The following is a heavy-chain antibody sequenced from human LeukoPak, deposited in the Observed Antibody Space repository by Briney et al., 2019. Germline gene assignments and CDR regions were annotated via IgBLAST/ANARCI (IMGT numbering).Heavy chain of an antibody. CDR2: IYHSGST. D-gene: IGHD3-10*01. CDR1: GGSISSGDW. CDR3: GRGVPDY. J-gene: IGHJ4*02. V-gene: IGHV4-4*02. Sequence: PSETLPLTCAVSGGSISSGDWWSWVRQPPGKGLEWIGEIYHSGSTNYNPSHKNRVTISVDKSKNQFSLKLSSVTAADTAVYYCGRGVPDYWGQGIVVTVSS.